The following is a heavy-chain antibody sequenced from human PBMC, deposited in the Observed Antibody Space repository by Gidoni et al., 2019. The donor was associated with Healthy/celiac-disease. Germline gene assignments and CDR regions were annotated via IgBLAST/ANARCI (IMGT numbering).Heavy chain of an antibody. CDR1: GGTFSSYA. J-gene: IGHJ4*02. V-gene: IGHV1-69*01. CDR3: ARDRGCDSSGYYDY. D-gene: IGHD3-22*01. CDR2: IIPIFGTA. Sequence: QVQLMQSGAAVQQPASSFKVSCQASGGTFSSYAISWVRQAPGQGLEWMGGIIPIFGTANYAQKCQGRVTITADEPTSTAYMELSSLRSEDTAVYYCARDRGCDSSGYYDYWGQGTLVTVSP.